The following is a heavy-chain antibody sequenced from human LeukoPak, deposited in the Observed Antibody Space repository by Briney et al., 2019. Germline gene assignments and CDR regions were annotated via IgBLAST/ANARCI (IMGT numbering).Heavy chain of an antibody. J-gene: IGHJ4*02. CDR3: ARARESFFGVVIIGYYFDY. D-gene: IGHD3-3*01. V-gene: IGHV3-48*01. Sequence: GGSLRLSCAASGFTFSSYSMNWVRQAPGKGLEWVSYISSSSSTIYYADSVKGRFTISRDNAKNSLYLQMNSLRAEDTAVYYCARARESFFGVVIIGYYFDYWGQGTLVTVSS. CDR2: ISSSSSTI. CDR1: GFTFSSYS.